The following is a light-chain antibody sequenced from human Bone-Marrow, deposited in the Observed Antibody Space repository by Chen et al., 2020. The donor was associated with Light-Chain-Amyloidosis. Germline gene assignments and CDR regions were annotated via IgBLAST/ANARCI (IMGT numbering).Light chain of an antibody. CDR2: DDS. J-gene: IGLJ3*02. CDR1: NIGSTS. CDR3: QVWERSSDRPV. V-gene: IGLV3-21*02. Sequence: SYVLTQPSSVSVAPGQTATIACGGNNIGSTSVHWYQQTPGQAPLLVGYDDSDRPSGIPERLSGCNAGNTATLTISRVEAGDEADYYCQVWERSSDRPVFGGGTKLTVL.